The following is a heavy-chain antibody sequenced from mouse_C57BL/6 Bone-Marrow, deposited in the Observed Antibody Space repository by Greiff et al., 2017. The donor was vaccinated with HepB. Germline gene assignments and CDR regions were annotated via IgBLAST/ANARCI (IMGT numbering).Heavy chain of an antibody. Sequence: QVQLQQSGPGLVQPSQSLSITCTVSGFSFTSYGVHWVRQSPGKGLEWLGVIWSGGSTDYNAAFISRLSTCKDNSTSQVFFKMSSLQADDTAIYYCAKNRGRNWYFDVWGTGTTVTVSS. CDR2: IWSGGST. J-gene: IGHJ1*03. V-gene: IGHV2-2*01. CDR3: AKNRGRNWYFDV. D-gene: IGHD3-1*01. CDR1: GFSFTSYG.